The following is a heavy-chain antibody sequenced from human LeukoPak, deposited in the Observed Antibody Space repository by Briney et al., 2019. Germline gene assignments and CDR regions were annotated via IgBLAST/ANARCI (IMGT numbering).Heavy chain of an antibody. J-gene: IGHJ4*02. CDR2: VKPDGVEK. CDR3: ATNVHQ. D-gene: IGHD2-8*01. CDR1: GLTFSNYW. V-gene: IGHV3-7*01. Sequence: GGSLRLSCAAAGLTFSNYWMSLVRQAPGKGLECVASVKPDGVEKYYMDSVKGRFTISRDNAKNSLYLQMNSLRAEDTAVYYCATNVHQWGQGTLVTVSS.